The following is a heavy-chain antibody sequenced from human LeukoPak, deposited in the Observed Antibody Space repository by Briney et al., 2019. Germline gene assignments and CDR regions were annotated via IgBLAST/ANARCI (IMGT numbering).Heavy chain of an antibody. D-gene: IGHD2-2*01. CDR2: IYYSGST. Sequence: SETLSLTCAVYGGSISSSSYYWGWIRQPPGKGLEWIGSIYYSGSTYYNLSLKSRVTISVDTSKNQFSLKLSSVTAADTAVYYCASPYCSSTSCYSWGFDPWGQGTLVTVSS. V-gene: IGHV4-39*07. CDR1: GGSISSSSYY. CDR3: ASPYCSSTSCYSWGFDP. J-gene: IGHJ5*02.